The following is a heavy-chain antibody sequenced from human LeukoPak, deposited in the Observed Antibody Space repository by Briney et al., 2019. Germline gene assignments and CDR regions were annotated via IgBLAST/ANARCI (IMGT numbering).Heavy chain of an antibody. CDR2: VDYGGNT. Sequence: SETLSLTCIVSGGSISTYYWTWIRQPPGKGLEWIGYVDYGGNTDYNPSLKSRVTISVDMSKNQFSLRLSSVTAADTAVYYCARNGYYDSYFEYWGRGILVTVSS. CDR1: GGSISTYY. J-gene: IGHJ4*02. D-gene: IGHD3-22*01. V-gene: IGHV4-59*01. CDR3: ARNGYYDSYFEY.